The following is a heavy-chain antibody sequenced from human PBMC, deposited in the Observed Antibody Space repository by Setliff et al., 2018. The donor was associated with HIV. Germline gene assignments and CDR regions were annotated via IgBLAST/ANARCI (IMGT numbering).Heavy chain of an antibody. V-gene: IGHV4-34*01. CDR3: ARGRLRTVTSLIKKRASYTWLDP. CDR2: ISQTRST. D-gene: IGHD3-16*01. J-gene: IGHJ5*02. Sequence: SETLSLTCAVYGGSFSGDYWVWIRQSPGKGLEWIGDISQTRSTNYDPSLKSRVTISLDTPKNQLSLKLTSVSAADTAVYYCARGRLRTVTSLIKKRASYTWLDPWGQGTLVTVSS. CDR1: GGSFSGDY.